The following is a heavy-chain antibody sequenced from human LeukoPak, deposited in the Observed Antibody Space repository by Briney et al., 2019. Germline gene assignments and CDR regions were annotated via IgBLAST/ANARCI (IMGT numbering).Heavy chain of an antibody. CDR3: ARIVGATSFDY. CDR2: IKQDGSEK. Sequence: SGRSLRLSCTASGFTFSSYWMSWVRQAPGKGLEWVANIKQDGSEKYYVDSVKGRFTISRDNAKNSLYLQMNSLRAEDTAVYYCARIVGATSFDYWGQGTLVTVSS. CDR1: GFTFSSYW. D-gene: IGHD1-26*01. V-gene: IGHV3-7*01. J-gene: IGHJ4*02.